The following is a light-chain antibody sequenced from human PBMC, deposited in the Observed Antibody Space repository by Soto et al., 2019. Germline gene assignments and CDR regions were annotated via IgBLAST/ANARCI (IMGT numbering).Light chain of an antibody. CDR2: GAS. CDR1: QSVSSN. J-gene: IGKJ1*01. V-gene: IGKV3-15*01. CDR3: QQYNDWPPWT. Sequence: EIAMTQSPATLSVSPGERATLSCRASQSVSSNLAWYQQKLGQAPRLLIYGASTRATGIPARFSGSGSGTEFTLTISSLQSEDFAVYYCQQYNDWPPWTFGQGTKVDI.